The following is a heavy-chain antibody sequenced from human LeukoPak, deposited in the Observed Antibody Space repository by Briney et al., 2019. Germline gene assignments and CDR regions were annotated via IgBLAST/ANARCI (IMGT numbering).Heavy chain of an antibody. CDR1: GFTFSSYS. D-gene: IGHD2-15*01. Sequence: AGTLTLSCAASGFTFSSYSMNWVRHAQPKGMEWVSSIRSSTSYIYYADSVKGRFTISRDNAKTSLYLQMNSLRAENTAVYYCARVYCSGGGCNLYDYMDVWGKGTTVTVFS. CDR2: IRSSTSYI. J-gene: IGHJ6*03. CDR3: ARVYCSGGGCNLYDYMDV. V-gene: IGHV3-21*01.